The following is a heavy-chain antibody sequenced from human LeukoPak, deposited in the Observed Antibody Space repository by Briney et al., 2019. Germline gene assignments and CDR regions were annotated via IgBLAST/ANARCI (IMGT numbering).Heavy chain of an antibody. CDR1: GFTFSSYG. CDR2: ISYDGSNK. D-gene: IGHD3-10*01. J-gene: IGHJ4*02. CDR3: AKDSYGSGSYAGYFDY. V-gene: IGHV3-30*18. Sequence: PGRSLRLSCAASGFTFSSYGMHWVRQAPGKGLEWVAVISYDGSNKYYADSVKGRFTISRDNSKNTLYLQMNSLRAEDTAVYYCAKDSYGSGSYAGYFDYWGQGTPVTVSS.